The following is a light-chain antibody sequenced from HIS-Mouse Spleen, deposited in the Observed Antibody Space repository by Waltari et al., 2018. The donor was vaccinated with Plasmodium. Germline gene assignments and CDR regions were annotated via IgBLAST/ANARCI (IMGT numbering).Light chain of an antibody. CDR1: ALPNKY. V-gene: IGLV3-10*01. Sequence: SYELTQPPSVSVSPGQTPRITCSGDALPNKYPYWYQQKSGQAPVLVIYEDSKRPSGIPERFSGSSSGTMATLTISGAQVEDEADYYCYSTDSSGNHRVFGGGTKLTVL. J-gene: IGLJ3*02. CDR3: YSTDSSGNHRV. CDR2: EDS.